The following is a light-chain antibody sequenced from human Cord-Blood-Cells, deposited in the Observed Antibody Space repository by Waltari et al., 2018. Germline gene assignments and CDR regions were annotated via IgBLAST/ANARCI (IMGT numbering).Light chain of an antibody. CDR2: DAS. V-gene: IGKV1-33*01. Sequence: DNQMNQSPHSLSASVGDRVTITCQASQDVSNYLNWYQQKPGKAPKLLIYDASNLETGVPSRFSGSGSGTDFTFPISRLQPEDIATYYCQQYDNLPYTFGQGTKLEIK. CDR3: QQYDNLPYT. J-gene: IGKJ2*01. CDR1: QDVSNY.